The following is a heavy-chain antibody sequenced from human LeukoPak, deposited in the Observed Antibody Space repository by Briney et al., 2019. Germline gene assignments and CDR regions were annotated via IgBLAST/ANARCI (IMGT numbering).Heavy chain of an antibody. CDR2: IYPGDSGT. CDR3: ARLLGDSSGYTPGFDC. J-gene: IGHJ4*02. D-gene: IGHD3-22*01. CDR1: GYRFNSYW. Sequence: GESLKISCQGFGYRFNSYWIGWVRQLPGKGLEWMGIIYPGDSGTRYSPSFQGQVTISADKSISTAYLQWNTLKASDTAMYYCARLLGDSSGYTPGFDCWGQGTLVTVSS. V-gene: IGHV5-51*01.